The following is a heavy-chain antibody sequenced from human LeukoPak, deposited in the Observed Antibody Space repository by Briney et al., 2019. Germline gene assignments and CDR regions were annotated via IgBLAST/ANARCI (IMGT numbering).Heavy chain of an antibody. J-gene: IGHJ5*02. CDR2: INSYGSTT. CDR1: GFTFSSNW. V-gene: IGHV3-74*01. CDR3: VREIDDSNAA. Sequence: GGSLRPSCAASGFTFSSNWMHWVRQAPGKGLVWVSRINSYGSTTSYADSVKGRFTISRDNAKNTLFLQMSSLRAEDTAVYYCVREIDDSNAAWGQGTLVTVSS. D-gene: IGHD3-22*01.